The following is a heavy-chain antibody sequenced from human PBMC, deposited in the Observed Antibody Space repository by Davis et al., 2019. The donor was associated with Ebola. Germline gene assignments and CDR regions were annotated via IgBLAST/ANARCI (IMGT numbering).Heavy chain of an antibody. CDR2: VNPSIGNT. CDR3: ASGEFVDF. Sequence: ASVKVSCKASGYTFTDYLLHWVRKAPGQGLEWMGLVNPSIGNTSLAQKFQGRVTLTRDTSTRTVHMDLSSLKSDDTAMYYCASGEFVDFWGQGTLVTVSS. D-gene: IGHD3-10*01. J-gene: IGHJ4*02. CDR1: GYTFTDYL. V-gene: IGHV1-46*01.